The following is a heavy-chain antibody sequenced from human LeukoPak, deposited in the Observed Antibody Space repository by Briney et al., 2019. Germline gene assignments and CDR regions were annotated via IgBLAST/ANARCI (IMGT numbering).Heavy chain of an antibody. J-gene: IGHJ4*02. CDR1: GYTSTSYG. CDR2: ISAYNGNT. Sequence: GASVKVSCKASGYTSTSYGISWVRQAPGQGLERMGWISAYNGNTNYAQKLQGRVTMTTDTSTSTAYMELRSLRSDDTAVYYCARARDGHNYEGFDYWGQGTLVTVSS. D-gene: IGHD5-24*01. CDR3: ARARDGHNYEGFDY. V-gene: IGHV1-18*01.